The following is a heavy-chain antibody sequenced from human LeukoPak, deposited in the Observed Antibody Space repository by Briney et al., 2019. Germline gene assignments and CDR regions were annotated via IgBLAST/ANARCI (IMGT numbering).Heavy chain of an antibody. CDR2: SDYRGTT. D-gene: IGHD6-13*01. CDR1: GGSVSSNSYY. J-gene: IGHJ1*01. V-gene: IGHV4-39*01. CDR3: SRQGDLAGARTIYFLH. Sequence: TPSETLCLTCTVSGGSVSSNSYYWGWIRQPPGKGLEGIGRSDYRGTTYYNPSLRSRVTISIDTSKNQFSLKLNSVTAPDTAVYYCSRQGDLAGARTIYFLHWGQGTLVTVSS.